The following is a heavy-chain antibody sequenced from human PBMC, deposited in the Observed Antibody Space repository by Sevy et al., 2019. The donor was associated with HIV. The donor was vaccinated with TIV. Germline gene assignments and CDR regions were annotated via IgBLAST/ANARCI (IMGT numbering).Heavy chain of an antibody. D-gene: IGHD5-12*01. V-gene: IGHV3-13*05. J-gene: IGHJ6*02. CDR3: ARSGGYSDNGLDV. CDR1: GFTFSSYD. CDR2: IGSSGDP. Sequence: GGSLRLSCAASGFTFSSYDMHWVRQVTGKGLEWVSVIGSSGDPYYPGSVKGRFTISRENAKNSVYLQMNSLRAGYTAVYYCARSGGYSDNGLDVWGQGTTVTVSS.